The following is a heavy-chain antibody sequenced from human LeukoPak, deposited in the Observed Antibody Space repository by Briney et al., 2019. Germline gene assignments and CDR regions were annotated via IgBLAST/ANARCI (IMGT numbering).Heavy chain of an antibody. CDR2: ISYDGSNK. D-gene: IGHD6-13*01. Sequence: PGGSLRLSCAASGFTFSSYGMHWVRQAPGKGLEWVAVISYDGSNKYYADSVKGRFTISRDNSKNTLYLQMNSLRAEDTAVYYCAREVPGGSSWFDYWGQGTLVTVSS. J-gene: IGHJ4*02. V-gene: IGHV3-30*03. CDR3: AREVPGGSSWFDY. CDR1: GFTFSSYG.